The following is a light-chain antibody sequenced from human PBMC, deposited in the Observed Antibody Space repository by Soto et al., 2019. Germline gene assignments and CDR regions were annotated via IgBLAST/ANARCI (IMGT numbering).Light chain of an antibody. CDR2: GAS. J-gene: IGKJ3*01. CDR1: QSVTSSY. CDR3: QQYDSFIFT. V-gene: IGKV3-20*01. Sequence: EIVLTQSPGTLSLSPGERATLSCRASQSVTSSYLAWYQQKPGQAPRLLIYGASRRATGIPDRFSGGGSGTDFTLTISRLEPEDFAGYYCQQYDSFIFTFGPGTKVDIK.